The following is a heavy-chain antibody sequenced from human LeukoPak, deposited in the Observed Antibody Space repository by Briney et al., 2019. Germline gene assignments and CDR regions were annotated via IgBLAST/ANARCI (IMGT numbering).Heavy chain of an antibody. Sequence: SQTLSLTCVISGDSVSSNSAAWNWIRQSPSRGLEWLGRTFYRSQWLNDYALSVKGRITFNSDTSKNQFSLQLNSVTPEDTAVYYCGRSPLVQDPRAWYWSGTDVWGRGTTVTVSS. J-gene: IGHJ6*02. CDR2: TFYRSQWLN. CDR1: GDSVSSNSAA. D-gene: IGHD6-19*01. CDR3: GRSPLVQDPRAWYWSGTDV. V-gene: IGHV6-1*01.